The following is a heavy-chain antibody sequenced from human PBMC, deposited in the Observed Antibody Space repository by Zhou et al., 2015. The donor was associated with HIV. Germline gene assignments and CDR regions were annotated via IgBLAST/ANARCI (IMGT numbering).Heavy chain of an antibody. CDR3: ARHELRFLGGYANFCYMDV. D-gene: IGHD3-3*01. Sequence: QVQLVQSGAEVKKSGSSVKVSCKASGGTFNSYAISWVRQAPGQGLEWMGGIIPLFGTSKYAQKFQGRLTITAEKLTTTAFMELSSLRSEDTAVYYCARHELRFLGGYANFCYMDVWAKGTDGHRLL. CDR2: IIPLFGTS. V-gene: IGHV1-69*06. J-gene: IGHJ6*03. CDR1: GGTFNSYA.